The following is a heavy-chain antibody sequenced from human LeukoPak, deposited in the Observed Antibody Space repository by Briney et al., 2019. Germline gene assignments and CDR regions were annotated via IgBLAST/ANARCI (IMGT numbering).Heavy chain of an antibody. CDR2: ISWNSGGI. CDR3: AKDFYRPVAGSIGF. J-gene: IGHJ4*02. D-gene: IGHD6-19*01. V-gene: IGHV3-9*01. CDR1: GFIFDDYA. Sequence: PGRSLRLSCAASGFIFDDYAMHWVRQAPGKGLEWVSGISWNSGGIGYADSVKGRFTISRDNAKKSLYLQMNSLRAEDTALYYCAKDFYRPVAGSIGFWGQGILVTVSS.